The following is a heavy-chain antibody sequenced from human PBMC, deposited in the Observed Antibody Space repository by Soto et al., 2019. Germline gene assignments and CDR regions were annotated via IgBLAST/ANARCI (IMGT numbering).Heavy chain of an antibody. V-gene: IGHV4-61*01. CDR3: ARGGRHDDGSGYGSLGY. J-gene: IGHJ4*02. CDR1: GGSVSSGPYY. CDR2: IYYSGNT. Sequence: SETLSLTCTVSGGSVSSGPYYWSWIRQPPGKGLEWIGYIYYSGNTNYNPTLKSRVTISVDTSKNQFSLKLSSVTAADTAVYYCARGGRHDDGSGYGSLGYWGQVTLVTVSS. D-gene: IGHD3-22*01.